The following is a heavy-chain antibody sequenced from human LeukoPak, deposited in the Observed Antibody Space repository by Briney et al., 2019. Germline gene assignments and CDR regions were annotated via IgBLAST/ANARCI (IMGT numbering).Heavy chain of an antibody. Sequence: SETLSLTCAVYGGSFSGYYWSWIRQPPGKGLEGIGEINHSGSTNYNPSLKSRVTISVDTSKNQFSLKLSSVTAADTAVYYCARVTLAAAGPVDYWGQGTLVTVSS. V-gene: IGHV4-34*01. D-gene: IGHD6-13*01. CDR3: ARVTLAAAGPVDY. CDR2: INHSGST. CDR1: GGSFSGYY. J-gene: IGHJ4*02.